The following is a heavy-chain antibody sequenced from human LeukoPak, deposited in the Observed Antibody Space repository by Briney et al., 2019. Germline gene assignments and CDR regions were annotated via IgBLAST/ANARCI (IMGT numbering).Heavy chain of an antibody. D-gene: IGHD4/OR15-4a*01. CDR3: AKAGLVRGGALDS. Sequence: GGSLRLSCAASGFTFSSYSMNWVRQAPGKGLEWVSSISSSSSYIYYADSVKGRFTISRDNAKNSLYLQMNSLRVEDTAVYYCAKAGLVRGGALDSWGQGTLVTVSS. J-gene: IGHJ4*02. CDR1: GFTFSSYS. V-gene: IGHV3-21*04. CDR2: ISSSSSYI.